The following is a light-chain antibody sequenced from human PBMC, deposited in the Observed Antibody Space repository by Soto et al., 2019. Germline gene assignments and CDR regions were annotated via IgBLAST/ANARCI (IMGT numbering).Light chain of an antibody. J-gene: IGKJ2*03. CDR3: QHYNNWPPMYS. Sequence: EIVMTQSPATLSVSPGERATLSCRASQSVNNNLAWYQQKPGQAPRLLIYDASTRATGIPARFSGSGSGTGFTLTISSLQSEDFAVYYCQHYNNWPPMYSFGQGTKLEIK. V-gene: IGKV3-15*01. CDR2: DAS. CDR1: QSVNNN.